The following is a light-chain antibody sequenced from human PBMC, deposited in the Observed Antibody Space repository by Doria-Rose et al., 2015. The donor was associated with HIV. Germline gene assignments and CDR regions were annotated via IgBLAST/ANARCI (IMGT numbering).Light chain of an antibody. CDR2: WAS. J-gene: IGKJ1*01. CDR1: ESVLTRSNHKNY. Sequence: CLCERATLNCKSSESVLTRSNHKNYLAWYQQKAGQPPNLLIYWASTRESGVPDRFSGSGSGTDFTLTISSLQAEDVAVYYCQQYFTTPRTFGQGTKVEI. CDR3: QQYFTTPRT. V-gene: IGKV4-1*01.